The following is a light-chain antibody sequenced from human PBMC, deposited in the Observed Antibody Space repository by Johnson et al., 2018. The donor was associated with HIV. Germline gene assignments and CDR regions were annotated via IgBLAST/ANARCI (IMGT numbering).Light chain of an antibody. CDR1: SSNIGNNY. CDR2: DNN. J-gene: IGLJ1*01. V-gene: IGLV1-51*01. Sequence: QSVLTQPPSVSAAPGQKVTISCSGSSSNIGNNYVSWYQQLPGTAPKLLIYDNNKRPSGIPDRFAGSKSGTSATLGITGLQTGDEADYDAGTWDSSLSAGVFGTGTNVTVL. CDR3: GTWDSSLSAGV.